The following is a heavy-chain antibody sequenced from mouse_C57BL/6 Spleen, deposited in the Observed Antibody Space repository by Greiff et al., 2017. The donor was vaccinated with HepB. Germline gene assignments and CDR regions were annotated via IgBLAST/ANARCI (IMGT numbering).Heavy chain of an antibody. CDR3: ARYRNYGLYYYAMDY. V-gene: IGHV5-4*01. CDR1: GFTFSSYA. J-gene: IGHJ4*01. Sequence: DVQLVESGGGLVKPGGSLKLSCAASGFTFSSYAMSWVRQTPEKRLEWVATISDGGSYTYYPDNVKGRFTISRDNAKNNLYLQMSHLKSEDTAMYYCARYRNYGLYYYAMDYWGQRTSVTVSS. CDR2: ISDGGSYT. D-gene: IGHD2-1*01.